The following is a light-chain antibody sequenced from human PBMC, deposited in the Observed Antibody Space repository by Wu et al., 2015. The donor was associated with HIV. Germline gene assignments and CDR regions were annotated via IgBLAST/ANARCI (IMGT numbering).Light chain of an antibody. Sequence: DIQMTQSPSSLPASVGDRVTISCRTSQSISIFLNWYQQKPGNAPKLLIYAASSLQRGVPPRFSGSGSGTDFTLTINSLQPEDFATYYCQRSYNTPYTFGQGTKVEMK. CDR1: QSISIF. V-gene: IGKV1-39*01. J-gene: IGKJ2*01. CDR3: QRSYNTPYT. CDR2: AAS.